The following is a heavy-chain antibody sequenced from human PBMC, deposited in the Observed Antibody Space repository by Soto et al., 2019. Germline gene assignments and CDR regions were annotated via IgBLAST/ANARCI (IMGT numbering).Heavy chain of an antibody. J-gene: IGHJ6*02. V-gene: IGHV4-39*02. Sequence: SETLSLTCTVSGGSISSSSYYWGWIRQPPGKGLEWIGSIYYSGSTYYNPSLKSRVTISVDTSKNQFSLKLSSVTAADTAVYYCAGEWGIAETYYYYGMDVWGQGTTVTVSS. CDR3: AGEWGIAETYYYYGMDV. CDR2: IYYSGST. CDR1: GGSISSSSYY. D-gene: IGHD6-13*01.